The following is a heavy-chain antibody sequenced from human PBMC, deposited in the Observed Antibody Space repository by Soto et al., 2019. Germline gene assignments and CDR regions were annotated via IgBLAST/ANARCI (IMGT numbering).Heavy chain of an antibody. CDR2: INHSGST. CDR3: AKDQGRGRTDA. D-gene: IGHD3-10*01. Sequence: SETLSLTCAVYGGSISDYYWSWIRQPPGKGLEWIGEINHSGSTNCNPSLKSRVTISVDTSKNQFSLKINSVTAADTAVYYCAKDQGRGRTDAWGQGNLVTSPQ. V-gene: IGHV4-34*01. J-gene: IGHJ5*02. CDR1: GGSISDYY.